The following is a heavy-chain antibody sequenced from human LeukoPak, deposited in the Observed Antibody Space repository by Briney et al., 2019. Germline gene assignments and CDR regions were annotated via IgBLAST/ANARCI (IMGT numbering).Heavy chain of an antibody. V-gene: IGHV1-2*02. CDR1: GYTFTGDY. D-gene: IGHD6-13*01. CDR2: INPNSGGT. CDR3: ATQGTSSSWSYYFDY. J-gene: IGHJ4*02. Sequence: GASVKVSCKASGYTFTGDYMHWVRQAPGQGLEWMGCINPNSGGTNYAQKFQGRVSMTRDTSISTAYMELSRLRSDDTAVYYCATQGTSSSWSYYFDYWGQGTLVTVSS.